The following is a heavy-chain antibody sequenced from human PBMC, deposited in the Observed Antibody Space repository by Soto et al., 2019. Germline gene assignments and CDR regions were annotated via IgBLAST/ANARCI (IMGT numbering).Heavy chain of an antibody. J-gene: IGHJ4*02. Sequence: SETLSLTCTVSGGSISSYYWGWIRQPPGKGLEWIGYIYYSGSTNYNPSLKSRVTISVDTSKNQFSLKLSSVTAADTAVYYCARGDPYDFWSGYWLDYWGQGTLVTVSS. CDR1: GGSISSYY. D-gene: IGHD3-3*01. CDR2: IYYSGST. V-gene: IGHV4-59*01. CDR3: ARGDPYDFWSGYWLDY.